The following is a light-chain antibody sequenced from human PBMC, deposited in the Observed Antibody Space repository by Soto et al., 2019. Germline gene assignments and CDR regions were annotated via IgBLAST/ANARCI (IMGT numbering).Light chain of an antibody. CDR3: QQRSNWPRIT. J-gene: IGKJ3*01. Sequence: EIVLTQSPATLSLSPGERATLSCRASQSVSSYLAWYQQKPGQAPRLLIYDASNRATGIPARFSGSGSGTDFTLTISSLGPEDFAVYYCQQRSNWPRITFGAGTKVDIK. CDR1: QSVSSY. CDR2: DAS. V-gene: IGKV3-11*01.